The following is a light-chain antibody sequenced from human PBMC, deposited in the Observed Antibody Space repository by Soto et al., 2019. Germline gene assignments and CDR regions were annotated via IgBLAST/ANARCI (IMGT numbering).Light chain of an antibody. CDR3: QQSYSTPWT. J-gene: IGKJ1*01. V-gene: IGKV1-39*01. Sequence: DIQMTQSPSSLSASVGDRVTITCRASQSIRSYLNWYQQKPGKASKLLIYAASSLQSGVPSRFSGSGSGTDFTLTISRLQPEDFANYYCQQSYSTPWTFGQGTKVEIK. CDR2: AAS. CDR1: QSIRSY.